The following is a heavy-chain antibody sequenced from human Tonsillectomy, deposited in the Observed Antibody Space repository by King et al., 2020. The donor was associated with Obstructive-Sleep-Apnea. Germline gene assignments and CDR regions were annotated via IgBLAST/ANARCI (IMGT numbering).Heavy chain of an antibody. Sequence: QLQESGPGLVKPSQTLSLTCTVSGGSISSGDYYWSWIRQPPGKGLEWIGYIYYSGSTYYNPSLKSRVTMSVDTSKNQFSLKLSSVTAADTAVYYCARTGRELPILSYYYYGMDVWGQGTTVTVSS. D-gene: IGHD1-26*01. CDR1: GGSISSGDYY. V-gene: IGHV4-30-4*01. CDR2: IYYSGST. CDR3: ARTGRELPILSYYYYGMDV. J-gene: IGHJ6*02.